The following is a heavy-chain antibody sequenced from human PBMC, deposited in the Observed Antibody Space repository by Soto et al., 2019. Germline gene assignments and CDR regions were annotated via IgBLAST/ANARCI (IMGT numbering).Heavy chain of an antibody. CDR1: GYSFTSYW. V-gene: IGHV5-51*01. J-gene: IGHJ6*02. Sequence: GESLKISCKGSGYSFTSYWIGWVRQMPGKGLEWMGIIYPGDSDTRYSPSFQGQVTISADKSISTAYLQWSSLKASDTAMYYCARSVDTAMVSYYYYGMDVWGQGTTVTVSS. CDR3: ARSVDTAMVSYYYYGMDV. D-gene: IGHD5-18*01. CDR2: IYPGDSDT.